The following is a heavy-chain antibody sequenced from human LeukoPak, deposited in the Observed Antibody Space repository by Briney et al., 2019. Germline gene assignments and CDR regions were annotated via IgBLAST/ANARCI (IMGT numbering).Heavy chain of an antibody. CDR2: LNGDGSST. Sequence: GGSPRLSCAASGFTFSSYWMHWVRHAPGKGLVWVSRLNGDGSSTNYADSVKGRFTISRDNAKNTLFLQMNSLRAEDTAVYYCARDISSGGLYNWFDPWGQGTLVTVSS. CDR3: ARDISSGGLYNWFDP. V-gene: IGHV3-74*01. CDR1: GFTFSSYW. J-gene: IGHJ5*02. D-gene: IGHD5-12*01.